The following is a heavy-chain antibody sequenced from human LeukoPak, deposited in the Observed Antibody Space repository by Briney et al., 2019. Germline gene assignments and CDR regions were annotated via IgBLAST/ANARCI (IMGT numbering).Heavy chain of an antibody. V-gene: IGHV3-73*01. CDR3: TRLSDCTNGVCAIN. CDR2: IRSKANSHTT. J-gene: IGHJ4*02. CDR1: GFTFSGSA. D-gene: IGHD2-8*01. Sequence: GGSLRLSCAASGFTFSGSAMHWVRQASGKGLEWVARIRSKANSHTTAYAAPVKGRFTISRDDSKITAYLKMNSLKTEDTAVYYCTRLSDCTNGVCAINWGQGTLVTVSS.